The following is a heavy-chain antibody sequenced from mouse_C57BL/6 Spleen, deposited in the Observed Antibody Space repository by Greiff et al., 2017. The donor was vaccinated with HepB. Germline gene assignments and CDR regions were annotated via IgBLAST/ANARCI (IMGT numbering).Heavy chain of an antibody. CDR1: GYTFTSYW. V-gene: IGHV1-55*01. Sequence: QVQLQQPGAELVKPGASVKMSCKASGYTFTSYWITWVKQRPGQGLEWIGDIYPGSGSTNYNEKFKSKATLTVDTSSSTADMQRSSLTSEDSAVYYCARGRTAQATGFAYWGQGTLVTVSA. CDR2: IYPGSGST. J-gene: IGHJ3*01. D-gene: IGHD3-2*02. CDR3: ARGRTAQATGFAY.